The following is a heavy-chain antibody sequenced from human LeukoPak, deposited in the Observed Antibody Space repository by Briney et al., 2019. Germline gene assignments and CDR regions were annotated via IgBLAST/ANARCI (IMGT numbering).Heavy chain of an antibody. J-gene: IGHJ4*02. V-gene: IGHV1-18*01. D-gene: IGHD5-12*01. CDR3: ARDYGWPSGYVSPKSYADY. CDR1: GYTFTTYG. Sequence: ASVKVSCKASGYTFTTYGISWVRQAPGQGLEWMGWFSAYNGNTNYAQKLQGRVTMTTDTSTSTAYMELRSLRSDDTAVYYCARDYGWPSGYVSPKSYADYWGQGTLVTVSS. CDR2: FSAYNGNT.